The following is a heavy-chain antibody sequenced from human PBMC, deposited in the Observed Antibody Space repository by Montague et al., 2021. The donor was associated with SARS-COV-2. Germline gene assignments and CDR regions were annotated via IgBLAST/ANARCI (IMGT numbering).Heavy chain of an antibody. Sequence: SLRLSCAASGFTFSSYGMHWVRQAPGKGLEWVAVIWYDGSNKYYSDSVKGRFTISRDNSKNTLYLQMNSLRAEDAAVYYCARKVADYWGQGTLVTVSS. CDR1: GFTFSSYG. CDR3: ARKVADY. J-gene: IGHJ4*02. CDR2: IWYDGSNK. V-gene: IGHV3-33*01.